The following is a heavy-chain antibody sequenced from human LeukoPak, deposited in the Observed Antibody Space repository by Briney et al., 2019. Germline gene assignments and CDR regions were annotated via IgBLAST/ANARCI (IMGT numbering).Heavy chain of an antibody. CDR2: ISSDGSNK. J-gene: IGHJ4*02. Sequence: GGSLRLSCAASGLTFSSYAMHWVRQAPDKGLEWVAVISSDGSNKYYADSVGGRFTISRDNSKNTLYVQMNSLRAEDTAVYYCAKDYYDSSGYLFDYWGQGTRVTVSS. CDR1: GLTFSSYA. CDR3: AKDYYDSSGYLFDY. V-gene: IGHV3-30-3*01. D-gene: IGHD3-22*01.